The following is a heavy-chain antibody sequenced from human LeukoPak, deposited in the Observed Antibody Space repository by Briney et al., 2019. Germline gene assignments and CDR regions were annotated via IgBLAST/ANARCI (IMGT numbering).Heavy chain of an antibody. D-gene: IGHD4-23*01. CDR1: GDSVSSNTAA. CDR3: AREVDYGGSSADFDF. Sequence: SQTLSLTCAISGDSVSSNTAAWNWIRQSPSRGLEWLGRTYYRSKWSYDYAPSVKSRVTISPGTSKNHFSLQLNFVTAEDTAVYYCAREVDYGGSSADFDFWGQGTLVTVSS. J-gene: IGHJ4*02. V-gene: IGHV6-1*01. CDR2: TYYRSKWSY.